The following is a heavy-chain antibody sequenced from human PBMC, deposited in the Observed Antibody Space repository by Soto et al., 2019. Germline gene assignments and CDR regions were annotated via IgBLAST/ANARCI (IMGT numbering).Heavy chain of an antibody. CDR3: ARAWWDRVRGVKEFDS. V-gene: IGHV1-46*01. D-gene: IGHD3-10*01. Sequence: QVQLVQSGAEVKKPGASVKVSCKASGYTFTNDYMHWVRQAPGQGLEWMGIINPSTGTTSYAQKFQGRVTMTRDTSTSTVHMELSSLRSDDTAVYYCARAWWDRVRGVKEFDSWGQGTLVTVSS. CDR1: GYTFTNDY. CDR2: INPSTGTT. J-gene: IGHJ4*02.